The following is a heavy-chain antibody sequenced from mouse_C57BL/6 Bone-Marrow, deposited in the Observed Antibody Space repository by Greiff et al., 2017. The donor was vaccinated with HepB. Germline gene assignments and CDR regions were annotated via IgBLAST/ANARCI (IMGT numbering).Heavy chain of an antibody. Sequence: QVQLPQSGAELARPGASVKLSCKASGYTFTSHGISWVKQRTGQGLEWIGEIYPRSGNTYYNEKFKGKATLTADKSSSTAYMELRSLTSEDSAVYFGASVTVVDSPYAMDYWGQGTTVTVSS. CDR2: IYPRSGNT. CDR1: GYTFTSHG. CDR3: ASVTVVDSPYAMDY. J-gene: IGHJ4*01. D-gene: IGHD1-1*01. V-gene: IGHV1-81*01.